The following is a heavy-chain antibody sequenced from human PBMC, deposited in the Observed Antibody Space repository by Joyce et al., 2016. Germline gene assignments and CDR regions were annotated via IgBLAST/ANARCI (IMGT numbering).Heavy chain of an antibody. CDR1: GYIFGTYY. D-gene: IGHD1-14*01. CDR2: IHPSGDST. CDR3: ARERPTTGGFDV. V-gene: IGHV1-46*01. Sequence: QVQLAQSGAEVEKPGASVKVSCKASGYIFGTYYMHWVRPAPGQGLEWMGVIHPSGDSTNSAQKFQGRVTITRDASTSTVFMELSVLRSEDTAVYYCARERPTTGGFDVWGQGTMVTVSS. J-gene: IGHJ3*01.